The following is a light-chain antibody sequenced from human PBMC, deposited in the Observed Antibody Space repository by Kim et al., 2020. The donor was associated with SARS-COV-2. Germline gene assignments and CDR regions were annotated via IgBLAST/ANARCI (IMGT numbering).Light chain of an antibody. V-gene: IGLV2-23*01. J-gene: IGLJ1*01. CDR1: NRDVVGSDL. Sequence: QSALTQPASVSGSPGQSVTMSCIGTNRDVVGSDLVSWYQRHPDKGPQLLIYEVNKRTSGVPNRFSGFKSGKKASLTISGRQADDEGDYSGCGYAQSGTLLFGSGTKVTVL. CDR2: EVN. CDR3: CGYAQSGTLL.